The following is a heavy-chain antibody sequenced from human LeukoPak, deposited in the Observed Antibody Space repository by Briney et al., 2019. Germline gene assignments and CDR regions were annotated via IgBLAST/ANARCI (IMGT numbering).Heavy chain of an antibody. Sequence: PSETLSLTCTVSGGSISSYYWSWIRQPPGKGLEWIGYIYYSGSTNYNPSLKSRVTISVDTSKNQFSLKLSSVTAADTAVYYCARGYCSGGSCYSYYYYNYMDVWGKGTTVTDSS. V-gene: IGHV4-59*12. CDR1: GGSISSYY. J-gene: IGHJ6*03. D-gene: IGHD2-15*01. CDR2: IYYSGST. CDR3: ARGYCSGGSCYSYYYYNYMDV.